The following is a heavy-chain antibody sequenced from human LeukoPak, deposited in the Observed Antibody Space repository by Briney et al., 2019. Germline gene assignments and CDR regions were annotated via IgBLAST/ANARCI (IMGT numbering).Heavy chain of an antibody. CDR3: STRGD. Sequence: SETLSLTCTVSGGSISSYYWSWIRQPPGKGLEWIGYIYYSGSTNYNPPLKSRVTISANTSKGQFSLKLTSVTAADTAVYYCSTRGDWGQGTLVTVSS. CDR2: IYYSGST. V-gene: IGHV4-59*12. CDR1: GGSISSYY. J-gene: IGHJ4*02.